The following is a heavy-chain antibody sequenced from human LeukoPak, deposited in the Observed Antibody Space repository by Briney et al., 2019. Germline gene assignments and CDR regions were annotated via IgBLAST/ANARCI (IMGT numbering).Heavy chain of an antibody. CDR2: IYYSGNT. CDR3: ARNSYFDY. V-gene: IGHV4-59*01. J-gene: IGHJ4*02. D-gene: IGHD1-7*01. Sequence: SETLSLTCTVSGDSINTYYWSWIRQPPGKGLEWIGYIYYSGNTNYNPSLKSRVTISIDTSKNQFSLKLSSVTAADTAVYYCARNSYFDYRGQGTLVTVSS. CDR1: GDSINTYY.